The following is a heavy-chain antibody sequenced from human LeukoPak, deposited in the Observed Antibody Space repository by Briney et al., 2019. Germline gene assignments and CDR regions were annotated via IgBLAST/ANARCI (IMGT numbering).Heavy chain of an antibody. D-gene: IGHD3-10*01. Sequence: SETLSLTCAVYGGSFSGYYWNWIRQPPGKGLEWIGEINHSGSTNYNPSLKSRVTISVDTSKNQFSLKLSSVTAADTAVYYCARGSDYQSLQPFDYWGQGTLVTVSS. CDR2: INHSGST. J-gene: IGHJ4*02. CDR3: ARGSDYQSLQPFDY. V-gene: IGHV4-34*01. CDR1: GGSFSGYY.